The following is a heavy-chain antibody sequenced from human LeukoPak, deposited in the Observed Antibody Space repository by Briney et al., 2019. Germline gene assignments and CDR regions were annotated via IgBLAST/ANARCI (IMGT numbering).Heavy chain of an antibody. CDR1: GDSVSSNSAA. CDR2: TYYRSKWYN. V-gene: IGHV6-1*01. CDR3: ARRSSWLYNWFDP. D-gene: IGHD6-13*01. Sequence: SQTLSLTCAISGDSVSSNSAAWNWIRQSPSRGLEWLGRTYYRSKWYNDYALSVKSRITINPDTSKNQFSLKLSSVTAADTAVYYCARRSSWLYNWFDPWGQGTLVTVSS. J-gene: IGHJ5*02.